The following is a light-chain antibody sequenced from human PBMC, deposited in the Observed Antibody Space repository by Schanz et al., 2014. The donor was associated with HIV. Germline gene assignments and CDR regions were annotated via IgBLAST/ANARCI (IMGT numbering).Light chain of an antibody. CDR3: SSYTSISTLV. CDR1: SSDIGGYNV. V-gene: IGLV2-14*03. J-gene: IGLJ3*02. Sequence: QSALTQPASVSGAPGQSITLSCTGTSSDIGGYNVVSWYQQHPDKAPKLIIYDVTNRPSGVSNRFSGSKSGNTASLTISGLQAEDEADYYCSSYTSISTLVFGGGTKVTVL. CDR2: DVT.